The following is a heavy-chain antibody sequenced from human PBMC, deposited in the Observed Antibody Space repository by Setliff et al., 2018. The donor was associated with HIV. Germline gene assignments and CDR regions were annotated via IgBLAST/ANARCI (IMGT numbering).Heavy chain of an antibody. CDR2: ISYDGSNK. CDR1: GFTFGDYT. J-gene: IGHJ4*02. V-gene: IGHV3-30-3*01. D-gene: IGHD3-22*01. Sequence: GGSLRLSCTASGFTFGDYTMSWVRQAPGKGLEWVAVISYDGSNKYYADSVKGRFTISRDNSKNTLYLQMNSLRVEDTAVYYCARETMYDSRGYLSHYFDYWGQGTPVTVSS. CDR3: ARETMYDSRGYLSHYFDY.